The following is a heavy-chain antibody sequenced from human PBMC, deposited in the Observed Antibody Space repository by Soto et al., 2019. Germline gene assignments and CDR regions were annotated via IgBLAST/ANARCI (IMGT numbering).Heavy chain of an antibody. CDR2: ISYDGSNK. Sequence: QVQLVVSGGGVVQPGRSLRLSCAASGFTFSSYSMHWVRQAPGKGLEWVAVISYDGSNKYYADSVKGRFTISRDNSKNALYLQMNSLRAEDTAVYYWARGFGGSYSPYDAFDIWGQGTMVTVSS. V-gene: IGHV3-30-3*01. CDR3: ARGFGGSYSPYDAFDI. CDR1: GFTFSSYS. J-gene: IGHJ3*02. D-gene: IGHD1-26*01.